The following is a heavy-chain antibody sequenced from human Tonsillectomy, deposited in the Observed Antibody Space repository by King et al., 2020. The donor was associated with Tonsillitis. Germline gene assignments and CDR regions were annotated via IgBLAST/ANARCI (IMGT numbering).Heavy chain of an antibody. CDR2: ISADGSTP. D-gene: IGHD3-16*01. CDR3: VKGGGMGYLDS. Sequence: VQLVESGGGVVQPGGSLRLSCAASGFAFDDYDMHWVRQGPGKGLEWVSLISADGSTPYYGHSVKGRFTISRDNSKNSLYLQMNSLRTEDTALYFCVKGGGMGYLDSWGQGTLVIVSS. CDR1: GFAFDDYD. J-gene: IGHJ4*02. V-gene: IGHV3-43*02.